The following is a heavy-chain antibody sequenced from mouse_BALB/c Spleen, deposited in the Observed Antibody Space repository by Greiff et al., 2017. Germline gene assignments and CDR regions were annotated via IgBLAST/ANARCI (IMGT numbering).Heavy chain of an antibody. V-gene: IGHV1-69*01. D-gene: IGHD1-2*01. CDR2: IDTSDSYT. J-gene: IGHJ2*01. CDR1: GYTFTDYW. Sequence: VQLQQPGAELVMPGASVKMSCKSSGYTFTDYWMHWVKQRPGQGLEWIGAIDTSDSYTSYNQKFKGKATLTVDESSSTAYMQLSSLTSEDSAVYYCARNYGYVFDYWGQGTTLTVSS. CDR3: ARNYGYVFDY.